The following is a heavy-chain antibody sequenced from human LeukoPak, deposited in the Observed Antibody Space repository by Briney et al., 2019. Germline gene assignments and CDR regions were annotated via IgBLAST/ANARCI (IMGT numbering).Heavy chain of an antibody. CDR2: ISNSGNTI. V-gene: IGHV3-48*03. D-gene: IGHD3-10*01. Sequence: GDSLRLSCTASGFTFSSYEMNWVPQAPGKGLEWVSYISNSGNTIHYADSVKGRFTISRDNAKHSLYLQMNSVRAEDTAVYYCTRDLDGSGSYNWFDPWGQGTLVTVSS. J-gene: IGHJ5*02. CDR3: TRDLDGSGSYNWFDP. CDR1: GFTFSSYE.